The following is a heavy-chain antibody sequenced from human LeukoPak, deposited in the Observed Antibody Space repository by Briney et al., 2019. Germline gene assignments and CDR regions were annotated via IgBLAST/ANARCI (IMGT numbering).Heavy chain of an antibody. J-gene: IGHJ4*02. CDR1: GGSISSYY. CDR2: INHSGST. Sequence: ASETLSLTCTVSGGSISSYYWSWIRQPPGKGLEWIGEINHSGSTNYNPSLKSRVTISVDTSKNQFSLKLSSVTAADTAVYYCARWEGGSYYDFDYWGQGTLVTVSS. D-gene: IGHD1-26*01. V-gene: IGHV4-34*01. CDR3: ARWEGGSYYDFDY.